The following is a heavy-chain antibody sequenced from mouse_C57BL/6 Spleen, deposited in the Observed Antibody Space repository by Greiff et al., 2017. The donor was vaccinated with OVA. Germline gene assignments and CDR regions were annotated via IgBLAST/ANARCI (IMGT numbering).Heavy chain of an antibody. CDR3: ARSLYDYDGEWFAY. CDR1: GYTFTSYW. J-gene: IGHJ3*01. Sequence: QVQLQQPGAELVMPGASVKLSCKASGYTFTSYWMHWVKQRPGQGLEWIGEIDPSDSYPNYNQKFKGKSTLTVDKSSSTAYMQLRSLTSEDSAVYYCARSLYDYDGEWFAYWGQGTLVTVSA. D-gene: IGHD2-4*01. V-gene: IGHV1-69*01. CDR2: IDPSDSYP.